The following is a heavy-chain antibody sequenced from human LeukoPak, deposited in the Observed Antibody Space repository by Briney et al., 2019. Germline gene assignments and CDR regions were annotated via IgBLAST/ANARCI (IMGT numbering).Heavy chain of an antibody. CDR1: GFTFSSYE. V-gene: IGHV3-48*03. CDR2: ISSSGSTF. Sequence: GGSLRLSCAASGFTFSSYEMNWVRQAPGKGLEWVSYISSSGSTFYYADSVKGRFTISRDNAKNSLYLQMNSLRAEDTAVFYCARGPEMATTSLDYWGQGILVTVSS. J-gene: IGHJ4*02. CDR3: ARGPEMATTSLDY. D-gene: IGHD5-24*01.